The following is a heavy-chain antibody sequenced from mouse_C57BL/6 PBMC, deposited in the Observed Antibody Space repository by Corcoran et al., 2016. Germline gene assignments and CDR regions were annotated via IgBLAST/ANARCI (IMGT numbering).Heavy chain of an antibody. J-gene: IGHJ4*01. CDR1: GYTFTDYY. D-gene: IGHD1-1*01. V-gene: IGHV1-26*01. Sequence: EVQLQQSGPELVKPGASVKISCKASGYTFTDYYMNWVKQSHGKSLEWIGDINPNNGGTSYNQKFKGKATLTVDKSSSTAYMELRSLTSEDSAVYYCARLIWDYYAMDYWGQGTSVTVSS. CDR3: ARLIWDYYAMDY. CDR2: INPNNGGT.